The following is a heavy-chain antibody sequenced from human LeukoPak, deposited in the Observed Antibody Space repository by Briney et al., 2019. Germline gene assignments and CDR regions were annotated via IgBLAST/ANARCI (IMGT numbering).Heavy chain of an antibody. V-gene: IGHV1-69*04. CDR2: IIPLLGIA. CDR1: GGTFSSYA. D-gene: IGHD3-16*02. CDR3: ARRKYDYVWGSYRYYFDY. J-gene: IGHJ4*02. Sequence: SVKVSCKASGGTFSSYAISWVRQAPGQGLEWMGRIIPLLGIANYAQKFQGRVTITADKSTSTAYMELSSLRSEDTAVYYCARRKYDYVWGSYRYYFDYWGQGTLVTVSS.